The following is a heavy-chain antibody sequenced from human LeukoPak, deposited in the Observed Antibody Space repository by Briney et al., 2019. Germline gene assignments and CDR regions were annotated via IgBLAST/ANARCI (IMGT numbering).Heavy chain of an antibody. D-gene: IGHD3-22*01. V-gene: IGHV3-23*03. CDR3: ARANYDTVYFDY. Sequence: GGSLRLSCAASRFMFSSYAMSWVRQAPGKGLEWVSVIYSGGSTYYADSVRGRFTISRDNSKNTLYLQINSLRAEDTAIYYCARANYDTVYFDYWGQGTLVTVSS. J-gene: IGHJ4*02. CDR2: IYSGGST. CDR1: RFMFSSYA.